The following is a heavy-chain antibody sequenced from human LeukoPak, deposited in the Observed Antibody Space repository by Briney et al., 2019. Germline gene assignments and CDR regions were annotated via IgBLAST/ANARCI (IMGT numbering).Heavy chain of an antibody. J-gene: IGHJ5*02. CDR3: ARADIVLMVYATPGGWFDP. CDR1: GGSISSGDYY. CDR2: IYYSGST. Sequence: SQTLSLTCTVSGGSISSGDYYWSWIRQPPGKGLEWIGCIYYSGSTYYNPSLKSRVTISVDTSKNQFSLKLSSVTAADTAVYYCARADIVLMVYATPGGWFDPWGQGTLVTVSS. D-gene: IGHD2-8*01. V-gene: IGHV4-30-4*08.